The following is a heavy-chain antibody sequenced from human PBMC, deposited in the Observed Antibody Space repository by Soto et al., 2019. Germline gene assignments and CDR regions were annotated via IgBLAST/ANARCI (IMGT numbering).Heavy chain of an antibody. Sequence: GASVKVSCKASGYTFTSYGISWVRQAPGQGLEWMGWISAYNGNTNYAQKLQGRVTMTTDTSTNTAYMELRSLRSDDTAVYYCARDLGAGYCSSTSCLNYYYGMDAWGQGTTVTVSS. D-gene: IGHD2-2*01. CDR3: ARDLGAGYCSSTSCLNYYYGMDA. V-gene: IGHV1-18*04. CDR2: ISAYNGNT. J-gene: IGHJ6*02. CDR1: GYTFTSYG.